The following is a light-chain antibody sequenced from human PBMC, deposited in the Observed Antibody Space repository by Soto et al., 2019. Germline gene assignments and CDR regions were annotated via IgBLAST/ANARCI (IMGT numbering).Light chain of an antibody. Sequence: QSALTQPASVSGSPGQSITISCTGTSSDVGGYNYVSWYQQHPGKAPKLMIYDVSNRPSGVSNRFSGSKSGNTASLTISGLQAEDEGDYYCSSDTSSSAYVFGTGTKLTVL. CDR2: DVS. CDR3: SSDTSSSAYV. J-gene: IGLJ1*01. CDR1: SSDVGGYNY. V-gene: IGLV2-14*01.